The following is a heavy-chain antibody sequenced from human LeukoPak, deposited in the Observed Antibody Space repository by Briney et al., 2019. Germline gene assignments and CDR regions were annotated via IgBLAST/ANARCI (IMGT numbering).Heavy chain of an antibody. CDR2: IYSGGST. J-gene: IGHJ6*02. D-gene: IGHD4-17*01. Sequence: GGSLRLSCAASGFTVSSNYMSWVRQAPGKGLEWVSVIYSGGSTYCADSVKGRFTISRDNSKNTLYLQMNSLRAEDTAVYYCAREELRDYGDTYGMDVWGQGTTVTVSS. CDR3: AREELRDYGDTYGMDV. V-gene: IGHV3-53*01. CDR1: GFTVSSNY.